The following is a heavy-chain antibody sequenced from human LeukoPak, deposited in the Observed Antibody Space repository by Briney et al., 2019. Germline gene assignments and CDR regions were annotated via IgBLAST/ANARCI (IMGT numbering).Heavy chain of an antibody. CDR2: IIPIFGTA. CDR1: GYTFTSYA. V-gene: IGHV1-69*13. J-gene: IGHJ6*03. D-gene: IGHD2-15*01. CDR3: ANSNRYCSGGSCYSYYYYYMDV. Sequence: ASVTVSCKASGYTFTSYAMNWVRQAPGQGLEWMGGIIPIFGTANYAQKFQGRVTITADESTSTAYMELSSLRSEDTAVYYCANSNRYCSGGSCYSYYYYYMDVWGKGTTVTISS.